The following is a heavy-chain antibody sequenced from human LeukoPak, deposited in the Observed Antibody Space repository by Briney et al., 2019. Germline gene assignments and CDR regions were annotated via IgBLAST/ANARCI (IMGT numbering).Heavy chain of an antibody. Sequence: SETLSLTCAVYGGSFSGYYWSWIRQPPGKGLEWIGEINHSGSTNYNPSLKSRVTISVDTSKNQFSLKLSSVTAADTAVYYCASRRGYDSSGYYYGMDYWGQGTLVTVSS. D-gene: IGHD3-22*01. CDR2: INHSGST. CDR1: GGSFSGYY. CDR3: ASRRGYDSSGYYYGMDY. J-gene: IGHJ4*02. V-gene: IGHV4-34*01.